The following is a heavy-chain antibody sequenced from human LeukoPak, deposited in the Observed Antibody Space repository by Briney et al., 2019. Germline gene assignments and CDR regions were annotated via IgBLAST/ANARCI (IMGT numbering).Heavy chain of an antibody. CDR1: GYIFSSHG. D-gene: IGHD1-26*01. CDR3: ARGLTRSSGSLAY. CDR2: LSFDGTNT. V-gene: IGHV3-33*01. Sequence: PGGSLRLSCAASGYIFSSHGMPWVRQAPGKGLEWVAVLSFDGTNTYYADSVKGRFTVSRDNSKNTVYLQTTSLRAEDTALYFCARGLTRSSGSLAYWGQGTLVTVSS. J-gene: IGHJ4*02.